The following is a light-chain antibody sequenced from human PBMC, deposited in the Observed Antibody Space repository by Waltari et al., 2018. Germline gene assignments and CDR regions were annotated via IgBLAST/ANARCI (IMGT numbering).Light chain of an antibody. V-gene: IGKV4-1*01. CDR2: WAS. CDR1: QSLFYSSNSKNY. Sequence: DIVMTQSSDSLAVSLGERATINCKSSQSLFYSSNSKNYLAWYQQKPGQSPKLLIYWASTRESGVPDRFSGSGSGTDFTLTISTLQAEDVAVYYCHQYYSLFTFGPGTKVDIK. J-gene: IGKJ3*01. CDR3: HQYYSLFT.